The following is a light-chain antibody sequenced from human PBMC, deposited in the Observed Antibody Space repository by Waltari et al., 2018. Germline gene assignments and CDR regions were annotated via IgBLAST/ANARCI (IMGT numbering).Light chain of an antibody. V-gene: IGKV2-28*01. Sequence: DIGMTQSPLSLSVTPGEPASISCRSSQSLLHSNGYYYLDWYLQKPGQSPQLLMYLTSHRASGAPDRFSGSGSGTDFTLKISRVEAEDVGVYYCMQPLQSPRTFGQGTKLEIK. J-gene: IGKJ2*01. CDR1: QSLLHSNGYYY. CDR3: MQPLQSPRT. CDR2: LTS.